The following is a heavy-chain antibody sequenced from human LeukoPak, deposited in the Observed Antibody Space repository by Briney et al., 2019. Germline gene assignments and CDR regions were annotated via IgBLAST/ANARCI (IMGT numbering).Heavy chain of an antibody. CDR2: INPNSGGT. CDR3: ARDSYSSSWAPLDY. J-gene: IGHJ4*02. Sequence: ASVKVPCKASGYTFTGYYMHWVRQAPGQGLEWMGRINPNSGGTNYAQKFQGRVTMTRDTSISTAYMELSRLRSDDTAVYYCARDSYSSSWAPLDYWGQGTLVTVSS. CDR1: GYTFTGYY. V-gene: IGHV1-2*06. D-gene: IGHD6-13*01.